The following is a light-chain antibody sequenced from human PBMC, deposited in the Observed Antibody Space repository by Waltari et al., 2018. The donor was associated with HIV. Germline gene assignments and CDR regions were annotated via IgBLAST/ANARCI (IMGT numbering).Light chain of an antibody. CDR1: SSNFGKDD. Sequence: QSVLTQPPSVSAAPGQTVTISCSGSSSNFGKDDVSWYQQLPGSAPQLRIYAAMKRPAGMPARFAGSKSGTSATLGIAGLHTGDEANYYCVTWDTSLSVLVFGGGTKLTVL. CDR3: VTWDTSLSVLV. CDR2: AAM. V-gene: IGLV1-51*01. J-gene: IGLJ2*01.